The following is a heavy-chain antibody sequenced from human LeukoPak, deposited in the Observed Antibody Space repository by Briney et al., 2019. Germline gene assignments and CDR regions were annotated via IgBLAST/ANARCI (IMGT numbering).Heavy chain of an antibody. CDR2: IYHSGSI. V-gene: IGHV4-38-2*02. D-gene: IGHD4-23*01. Sequence: SETLSLTCTVSGYSISSGYYWGWIRQPPGKGVEWFGSIYHSGSIYYNPSLKSRVTISVDTSKNQSSLKLSSVTAADTAVYYCARESDSYGGNSGSSYWGQGTLVTVSS. CDR3: ARESDSYGGNSGSSY. CDR1: GYSISSGYY. J-gene: IGHJ4*02.